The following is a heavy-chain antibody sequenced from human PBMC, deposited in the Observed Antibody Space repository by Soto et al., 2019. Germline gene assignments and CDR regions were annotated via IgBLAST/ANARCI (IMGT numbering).Heavy chain of an antibody. D-gene: IGHD6-13*01. V-gene: IGHV3-23*01. CDR3: AKDSMYRPGIAAAGGVLDY. CDR2: ISGSGGST. CDR1: GFTFSSYA. Sequence: GGALRLSCAASGFTFSSYAMSWVRQAPGKGLEWVSAISGSGGSTDYADSVKGRFTISRDNSKNTRYLQMNSLRAEDTAVYYCAKDSMYRPGIAAAGGVLDYWGQGTLVTVS. J-gene: IGHJ4*02.